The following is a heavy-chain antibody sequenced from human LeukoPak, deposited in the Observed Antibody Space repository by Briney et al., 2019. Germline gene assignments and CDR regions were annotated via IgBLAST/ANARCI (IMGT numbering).Heavy chain of an antibody. CDR2: IYYSGST. J-gene: IGHJ3*02. CDR3: ARGIIDSSGYYLHYDAFDI. Sequence: SETLSLTCTVSGGSISSYYWSWIRQPPGKGLEWIAYIYYSGSTNYNPSLKSRVTISVDTSKNQFSLKLSSVTAADTAVYYCARGIIDSSGYYLHYDAFDIWGQGTMVTVSS. V-gene: IGHV4-59*01. CDR1: GGSISSYY. D-gene: IGHD3-22*01.